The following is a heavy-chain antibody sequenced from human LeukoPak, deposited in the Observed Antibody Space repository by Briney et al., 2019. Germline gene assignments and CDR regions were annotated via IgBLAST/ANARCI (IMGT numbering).Heavy chain of an antibody. J-gene: IGHJ4*02. D-gene: IGHD2-15*01. CDR1: GGSISSYY. CDR3: ARDRREQYCSGGSCYSALGFFDY. Sequence: KPSETLSLTCTVSGGSISSYYWSWIRQPPAKGLEWIGYIHDSGSTNYNPSLKSRVTISVDTSKNRFSLKLSSVTAADTAVYYCARDRREQYCSGGSCYSALGFFDYWGQGTLVTVSS. V-gene: IGHV4-59*01. CDR2: IHDSGST.